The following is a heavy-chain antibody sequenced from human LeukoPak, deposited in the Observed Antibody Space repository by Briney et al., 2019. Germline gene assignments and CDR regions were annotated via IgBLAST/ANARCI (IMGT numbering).Heavy chain of an antibody. J-gene: IGHJ4*02. V-gene: IGHV4-39*07. CDR2: IYYSGST. CDR3: AREGLSNYGGKPAFDY. Sequence: SETLSLTCTVSGGSISSSSCYWGWIRQPPGKGLEWIGSIYYSGSTYYNPSLKSRVTISVDTSKNQFSLKLSSVTAADTAVYYCAREGLSNYGGKPAFDYWGQGTLVTVSS. D-gene: IGHD4-11*01. CDR1: GGSISSSSCY.